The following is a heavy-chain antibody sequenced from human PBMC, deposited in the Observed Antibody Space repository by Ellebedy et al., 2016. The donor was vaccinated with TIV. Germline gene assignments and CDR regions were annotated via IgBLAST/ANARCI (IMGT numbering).Heavy chain of an antibody. V-gene: IGHV4-59*01. CDR1: GGSISSYY. D-gene: IGHD6-13*01. CDR3: ARVVWQQPVSYAFDI. CDR2: IYYSGST. Sequence: MPSETLSLTCTVSGGSISSYYWSWIRQPPGKGLVWIGYIYYSGSTNYNPSLKSRVTISVDTSKNHFSLKLSSVTAADTAVYYCARVVWQQPVSYAFDIWGQGTMVTVSS. J-gene: IGHJ3*02.